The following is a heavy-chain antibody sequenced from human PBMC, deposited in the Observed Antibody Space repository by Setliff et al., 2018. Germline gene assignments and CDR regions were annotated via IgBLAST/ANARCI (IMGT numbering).Heavy chain of an antibody. D-gene: IGHD3-16*02. V-gene: IGHV1-46*01. CDR3: AKDYRRDGYWDIDY. CDR2: IDPSGDYT. CDR1: GYTFTGYY. Sequence: ASVKVSCKASGYTFTGYYMHWVRQAPGQGLEWMGIIDPSGDYTNYAQKFQGRVTMTRDTSTTTVYMELSSLRSDDTAVYYCAKDYRRDGYWDIDYWGQGTLVTVSS. J-gene: IGHJ4*02.